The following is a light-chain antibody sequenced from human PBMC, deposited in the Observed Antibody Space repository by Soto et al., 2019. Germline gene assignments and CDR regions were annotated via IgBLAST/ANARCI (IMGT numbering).Light chain of an antibody. CDR2: DVS. V-gene: IGLV2-14*01. CDR1: GSDVGRYNS. J-gene: IGLJ1*01. Sequence: QSALTQPASVSGSPGQSITISCTGTGSDVGRYNSVSWYQQHPGKAPKLLIYDVSDRPSGVSDRFSGSKSGNTASLTVSGLQAEDEADYYCTSYTISDTYVFGSGTKVTVL. CDR3: TSYTISDTYV.